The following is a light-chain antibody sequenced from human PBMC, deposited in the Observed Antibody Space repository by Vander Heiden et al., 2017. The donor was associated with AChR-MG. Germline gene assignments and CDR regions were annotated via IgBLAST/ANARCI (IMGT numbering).Light chain of an antibody. Sequence: DIQMTQSPSTLSASVGDRVTITCRPSQSSSSWLAWYQQKPGKAPKLLIYKASSLESGVPSRFSGSGSGTEFTLTISSLQPDDFATYYCQQYKSYSWTFGQGTKVEIK. V-gene: IGKV1-5*03. J-gene: IGKJ1*01. CDR3: QQYKSYSWT. CDR2: KAS. CDR1: QSSSSW.